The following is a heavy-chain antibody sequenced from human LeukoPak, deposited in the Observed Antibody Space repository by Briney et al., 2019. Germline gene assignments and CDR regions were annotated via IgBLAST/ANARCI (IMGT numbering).Heavy chain of an antibody. CDR3: ANNWNLDY. J-gene: IGHJ4*02. Sequence: GGSLRLSCAASGFTFSSYAMSWVHQAPGKGLEWVSVISGGGGSTYYADSVKGRFTISRDTSKNTLYLQMNSLRAEDTAVYYCANNWNLDYWGQGTLVTVSS. CDR1: GFTFSSYA. V-gene: IGHV3-23*01. CDR2: ISGGGGST. D-gene: IGHD1-1*01.